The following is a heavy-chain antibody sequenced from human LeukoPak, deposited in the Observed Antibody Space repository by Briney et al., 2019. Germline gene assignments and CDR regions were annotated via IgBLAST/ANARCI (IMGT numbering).Heavy chain of an antibody. CDR1: GFTFTSHG. Sequence: GGSLRLSCAASGFTFTSHGMNWVRQAPGKGLEWVSYISSGGRTIYYADSVKGRFTISRDSAKNSLYLQMNSLRAEDTAVYYCARGGPDSSGYYHSISDWGQGTLVTVSS. CDR3: ARGGPDSSGYYHSISD. V-gene: IGHV3-48*04. J-gene: IGHJ4*02. D-gene: IGHD3-22*01. CDR2: ISSGGRTI.